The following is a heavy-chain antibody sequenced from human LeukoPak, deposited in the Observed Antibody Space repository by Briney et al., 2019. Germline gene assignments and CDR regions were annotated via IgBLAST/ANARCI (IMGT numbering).Heavy chain of an antibody. J-gene: IGHJ4*02. CDR1: KFTFATYA. Sequence: GSLRLSCADPKFTFATYAMTWVRQAPGKGLEWVSTITASGDTTFYAGSVKGRFTIPRDNSKSTLFLQMNSLRAEDTAVYYCAPYDRSGYYRDRHFDYWGQGALVTVS. V-gene: IGHV3-23*01. CDR2: ITASGDTT. CDR3: APYDRSGYYRDRHFDY. D-gene: IGHD3-22*01.